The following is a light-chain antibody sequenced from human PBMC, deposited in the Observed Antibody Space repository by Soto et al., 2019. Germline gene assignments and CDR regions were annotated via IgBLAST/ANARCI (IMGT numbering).Light chain of an antibody. CDR2: GAS. V-gene: IGKV3-11*01. Sequence: IVLTQSPATLSLSPGDRATLSCRASQTVITALAWYQKKPGQAPRLLIYGASNRASGIPARFSGSGSGTDFTLTISSLEPEDFAIFYCQQQSHWPLTFGGGTKVEIK. J-gene: IGKJ4*01. CDR1: QTVITA. CDR3: QQQSHWPLT.